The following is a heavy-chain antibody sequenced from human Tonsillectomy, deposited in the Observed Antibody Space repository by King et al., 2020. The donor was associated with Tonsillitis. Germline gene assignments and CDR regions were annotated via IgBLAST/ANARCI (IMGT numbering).Heavy chain of an antibody. CDR2: ISWNSGSV. CDR1: GFTFNDYG. D-gene: IGHD5-24*01. J-gene: IGHJ4*02. CDR3: AKDHYREAGPSAHIDY. Sequence: VQLVESGGGLVQPGRSLRLSCAASGFTFNDYGMHWVRQAPGKGPEWVSGISWNSGSVVYADSVKGRFTMSRDNAKNSLSLQMNSLRPDDTAFYYCAKDHYREAGPSAHIDYWGQGTLVTVSS. V-gene: IGHV3-9*01.